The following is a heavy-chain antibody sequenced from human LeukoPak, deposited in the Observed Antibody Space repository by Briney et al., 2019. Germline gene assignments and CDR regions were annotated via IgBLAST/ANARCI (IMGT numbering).Heavy chain of an antibody. CDR2: IIPIFGTA. D-gene: IGHD3-22*01. Sequence: SVKVSCKASGGTFSSYAISWVRQAPGQGLEWMGRIIPIFGTANYAQKFQGRVTITTDESTSTAYMELRSLRSDDTAVYYCARDSLGYYYDSSGYLDYWGQGTLVTVSS. V-gene: IGHV1-69*05. CDR1: GGTFSSYA. J-gene: IGHJ4*02. CDR3: ARDSLGYYYDSSGYLDY.